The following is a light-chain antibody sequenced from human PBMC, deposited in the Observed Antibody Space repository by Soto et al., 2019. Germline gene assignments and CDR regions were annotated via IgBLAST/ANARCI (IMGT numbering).Light chain of an antibody. CDR3: QQYDSLPTYI. J-gene: IGKJ2*01. CDR1: QSVSSSY. Sequence: EIVLTQSPGTLSLSPGERATLSCRASQSVSSSYLAWYQQKPGQAPRLLIYGASSRATGIPHRFSGSGSGTYYTLTTSRMEHEDFSVYYCQQYDSLPTYIFGQGTKLEIK. V-gene: IGKV3-20*01. CDR2: GAS.